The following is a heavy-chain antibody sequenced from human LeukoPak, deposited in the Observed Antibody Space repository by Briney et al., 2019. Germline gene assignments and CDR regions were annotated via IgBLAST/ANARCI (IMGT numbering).Heavy chain of an antibody. CDR2: MNPNSDNT. Sequence: GASVKVSCKASGYTFTSYDINWVRQATGQGLEWVGWMNPNSDNTGYAHKFQGRVTKTRNTSISTAYMELSRLRSEDTAVYYCARGATMVRGVIITFHYYYYMDVWGKGTTVTISS. D-gene: IGHD3-10*01. CDR3: ARGATMVRGVIITFHYYYYMDV. J-gene: IGHJ6*03. CDR1: GYTFTSYD. V-gene: IGHV1-8*01.